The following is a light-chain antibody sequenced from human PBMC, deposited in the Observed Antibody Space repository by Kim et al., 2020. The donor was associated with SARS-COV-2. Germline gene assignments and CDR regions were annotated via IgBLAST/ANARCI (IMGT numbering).Light chain of an antibody. J-gene: IGKJ5*01. CDR3: QQYGSSQIT. Sequence: EIVLTQSPGTLSLSPGGGASVSCRASQSVSSSYLAWYQQKPGQAPRLLIYGASSRATGIPDRFSGSGSGTDFTLTISRLEPEDFAVYYCQQYGSSQITFGQGTRLEIK. V-gene: IGKV3-20*01. CDR1: QSVSSSY. CDR2: GAS.